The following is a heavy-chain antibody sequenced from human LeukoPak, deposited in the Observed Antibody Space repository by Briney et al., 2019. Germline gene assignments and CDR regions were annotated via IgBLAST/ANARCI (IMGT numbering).Heavy chain of an antibody. Sequence: KPGGSLRLSCAASGFTFSNAWMTWVRQAPGKGLEWVGRIKSKTDGGTTDYAAPVKGRFTVSRDDSKNTLYLQMNSLKTEDTAVYYCTTELRWELSDFNYWGQGTLVTVSS. CDR1: GFTFSNAW. D-gene: IGHD1-26*01. J-gene: IGHJ4*02. CDR2: IKSKTDGGTT. V-gene: IGHV3-15*01. CDR3: TTELRWELSDFNY.